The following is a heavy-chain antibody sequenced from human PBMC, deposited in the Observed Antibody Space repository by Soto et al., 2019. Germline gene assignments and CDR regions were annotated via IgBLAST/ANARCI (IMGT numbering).Heavy chain of an antibody. Sequence: QVQLVESGGGVVQPGRSLRLSCAASGFTFSSYGMHWVRQAPGKGLEWVAVIWYDGSNKYYADSVKGRFIISRDNSKNTLYLQMNSLRAEDTAVYYCARDGGYYFDYWGQGTLVTVSS. J-gene: IGHJ4*02. CDR1: GFTFSSYG. D-gene: IGHD2-15*01. V-gene: IGHV3-33*01. CDR3: ARDGGYYFDY. CDR2: IWYDGSNK.